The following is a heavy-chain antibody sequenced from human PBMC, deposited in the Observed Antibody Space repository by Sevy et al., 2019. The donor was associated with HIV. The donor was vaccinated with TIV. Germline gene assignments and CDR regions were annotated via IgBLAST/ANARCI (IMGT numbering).Heavy chain of an antibody. CDR3: ARGTLGIVVLPAAATY. CDR1: GFPFSSYA. J-gene: IGHJ4*02. CDR2: TGGRGGAT. V-gene: IGHV3-21*01. Sequence: GGSLRLSCAASGFPFSSYAMNWVRQGPGKGLEWVSATGGRGGATYYADSVKGRFTISRDNAKNSLYLQMNSLRAEDTAVYYCARGTLGIVVLPAAATYWGQGTLVTVSS. D-gene: IGHD2-2*01.